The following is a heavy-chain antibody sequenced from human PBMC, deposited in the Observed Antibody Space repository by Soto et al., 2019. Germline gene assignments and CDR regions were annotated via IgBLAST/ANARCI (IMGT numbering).Heavy chain of an antibody. V-gene: IGHV3-33*01. CDR1: GFTFSSYG. J-gene: IGHJ4*02. Sequence: QVQLVESGGGVVQPGRSLRLSCAASGFTFSSYGMHWVRQAPGKGLEWVAVIWDDGSNKYHADSVKGRFTISRDNSKNTRYLQMNSLRAEDTAVYYCARDPYDSRGYYYDYWGQGTLVTVSS. CDR3: ARDPYDSRGYYYDY. CDR2: IWDDGSNK. D-gene: IGHD3-22*01.